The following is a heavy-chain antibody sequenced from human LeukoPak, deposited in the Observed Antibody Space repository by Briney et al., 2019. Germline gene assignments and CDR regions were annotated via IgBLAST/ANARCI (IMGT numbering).Heavy chain of an antibody. CDR2: ISTDGSSA. CDR1: GFTFSNYW. Sequence: PGGSLRLSCAASGFTFSNYWMHWVRQAPGKGLVWVSRISTDGSSASYADSVKGRFTVSRDNAKNTLYLQMNSLRADDTAVYYCARVGSGDYWGQGTLVTVSS. D-gene: IGHD6-19*01. V-gene: IGHV3-74*01. CDR3: ARVGSGDY. J-gene: IGHJ4*02.